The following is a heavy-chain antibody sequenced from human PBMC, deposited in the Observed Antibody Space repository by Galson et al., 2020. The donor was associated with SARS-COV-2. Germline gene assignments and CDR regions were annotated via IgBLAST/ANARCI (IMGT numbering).Heavy chain of an antibody. Sequence: SETLSLTCTVSGGSINNRPYYWSWIRQHPGKGLEWIGYIYHSGSAYYDPSLKSRVSMSVDTSKDQFSLRLSSVTAADTAVYFCARAGYGYVDYWGQGTLVTVSS. CDR3: ARAGYGYVDY. CDR1: GGSINNRPYY. D-gene: IGHD5-18*01. J-gene: IGHJ4*02. V-gene: IGHV4-31*03. CDR2: IYHSGSA.